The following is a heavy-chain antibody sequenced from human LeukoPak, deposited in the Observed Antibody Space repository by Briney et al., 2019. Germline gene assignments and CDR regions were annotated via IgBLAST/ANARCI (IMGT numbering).Heavy chain of an antibody. CDR2: ISSSSSTM. Sequence: GGSLRLSCAGSGFTFSTYSMNWVRQAPGKGLDWVASISSSSSTMHYADSVKGRLTISRDNAKNSLYLQINSLRAEDTAVYYCVRGDSRDYWGQGTLVTVSS. J-gene: IGHJ4*02. CDR1: GFTFSTYS. V-gene: IGHV3-21*01. D-gene: IGHD6-13*01. CDR3: VRGDSRDY.